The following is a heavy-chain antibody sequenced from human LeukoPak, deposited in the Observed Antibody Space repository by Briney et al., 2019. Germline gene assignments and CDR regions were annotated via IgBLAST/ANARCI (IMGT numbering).Heavy chain of an antibody. J-gene: IGHJ4*02. D-gene: IGHD2-2*01. CDR3: ARGRSYQLPSEPVQDY. CDR2: IYSGGST. CDR1: GFTVSSNY. Sequence: GGSLRLSCAASGFTVSSNYMSWFRQAPGKGLEWVSVIYSGGSTYYADSVKGRFTISRDNSKNTLYLQMNSLRAEDTAVYYCARGRSYQLPSEPVQDYWGQGTLVTFSS. V-gene: IGHV3-53*01.